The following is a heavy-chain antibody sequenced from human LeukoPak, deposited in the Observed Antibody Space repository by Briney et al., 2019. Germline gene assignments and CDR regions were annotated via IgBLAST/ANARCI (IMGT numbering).Heavy chain of an antibody. CDR1: GGTFSSYA. CDR2: IIPIFGTA. V-gene: IGHV1-69*13. D-gene: IGHD2-15*01. J-gene: IGHJ4*02. CDR3: ARDCSGGSCYLGY. Sequence: SVKVSCKASGGTFSSYAISWVRQAPGQGLEWMGGIIPIFGTANYAQKFQGRVTITADESTSTAYMELSGLRSEDTAVYYCARDCSGGSCYLGYWGQGTLVTVSS.